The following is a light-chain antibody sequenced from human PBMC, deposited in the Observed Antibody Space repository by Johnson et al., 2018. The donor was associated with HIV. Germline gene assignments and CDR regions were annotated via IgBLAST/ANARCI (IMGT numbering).Light chain of an antibody. Sequence: QPVLTQPPSVSAAPGQKVTISCSGSSSNIGDNSVSWYQHLPGTVPKLLIYDDNKRPSGIPDRFSGYKSGTSATLGITGLQPGDEADYYCGTWHNSLSVFVFGTGTKVTVL. CDR2: DDN. J-gene: IGLJ1*01. CDR1: SSNIGDNS. CDR3: GTWHNSLSVFV. V-gene: IGLV1-51*01.